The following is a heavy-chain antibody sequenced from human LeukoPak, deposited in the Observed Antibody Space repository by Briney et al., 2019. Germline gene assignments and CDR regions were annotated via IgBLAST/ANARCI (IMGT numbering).Heavy chain of an antibody. CDR1: GGSISSSNW. V-gene: IGHV4-4*02. CDR2: IYHSGST. J-gene: IGHJ4*02. D-gene: IGHD6-19*01. CDR3: ARGSGIAVAGTNFDY. Sequence: SGTLSLTCAVSGGSISSSNWWSWVRQPPGKGREGIGEIYHSGSTNYNPSLKSRVTISVDKSKNQFSLKLSSVTAADTAVYYCARGSGIAVAGTNFDYWGQGTLVTVSS.